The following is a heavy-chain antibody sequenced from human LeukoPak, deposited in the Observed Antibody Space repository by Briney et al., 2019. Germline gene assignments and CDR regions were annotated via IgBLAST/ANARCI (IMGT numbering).Heavy chain of an antibody. D-gene: IGHD5-24*01. V-gene: IGHV3-7*04. CDR2: IKQDGSKK. Sequence: GGSLRLSYVASGFPFSSYWMTWVRQAPGKGLEWVANIKQDGSKKSYVDSVKGRFTISRDNAKNSLYLQMNSLRAEDTAIYYCTRVGYIDEGIDYWGQGTLVTVSS. CDR1: GFPFSSYW. J-gene: IGHJ4*02. CDR3: TRVGYIDEGIDY.